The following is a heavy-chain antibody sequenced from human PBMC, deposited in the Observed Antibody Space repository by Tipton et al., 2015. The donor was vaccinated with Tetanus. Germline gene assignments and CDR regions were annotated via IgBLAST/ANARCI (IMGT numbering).Heavy chain of an antibody. V-gene: IGHV4-59*01. CDR2: IYYSGST. CDR1: GGSISSYY. CDR3: GRGGPGYRIVGSAVDV. Sequence: TLSLTCTVSGGSISSYYWSWIRQPPGKGLEWIGYIYYSGSTNYNPSLKSRVTISVDTSKNQFSLKLSSVTAADTAVYYCGRGGPGYRIVGSAVDVWGQGTTVTVSS. D-gene: IGHD2-21*01. J-gene: IGHJ6*02.